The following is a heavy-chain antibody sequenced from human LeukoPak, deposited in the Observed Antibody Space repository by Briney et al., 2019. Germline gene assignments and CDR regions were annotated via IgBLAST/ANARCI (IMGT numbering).Heavy chain of an antibody. CDR2: IYYSGST. CDR3: ASLIAAAGSLYFQH. D-gene: IGHD6-13*01. CDR1: GGSISSYY. Sequence: PSETLSLTCTVSGGSISSYYWSWIRQPPGKGLEWIGYIYYSGSTNYNPSLKSRVTISVDTSKNQFSLKLSSVTAADTAVYYCASLIAAAGSLYFQHWGQGTLVTVSS. V-gene: IGHV4-59*01. J-gene: IGHJ1*01.